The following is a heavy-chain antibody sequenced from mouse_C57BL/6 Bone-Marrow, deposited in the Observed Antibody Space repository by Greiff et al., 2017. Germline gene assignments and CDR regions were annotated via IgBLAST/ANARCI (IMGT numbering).Heavy chain of an antibody. CDR3: TRVDYYGGYYFDY. J-gene: IGHJ2*01. V-gene: IGHV5-9-1*02. CDR1: GFTFSSSA. D-gene: IGHD1-2*01. CDR2: ISSGGDYI. Sequence: EVQRVESGEGLVKPGGSLKLSCAASGFTFSSSAMSWVRQTPEKRLEWVAYISSGGDYIYYADTVKGRFTISRDNARNTLYLQMSSLKSEDTAMYYCTRVDYYGGYYFDYWGQGTTLTVSS.